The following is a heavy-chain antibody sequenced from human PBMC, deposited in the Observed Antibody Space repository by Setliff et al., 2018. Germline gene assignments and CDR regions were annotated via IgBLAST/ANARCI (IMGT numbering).Heavy chain of an antibody. V-gene: IGHV1-46*01. CDR2: INPSGGST. D-gene: IGHD6-6*01. CDR3: AREQLVDRGFDY. Sequence: ASVKVSCKSSGYTFTSYYMHWVRQAPGQGLEWMGIINPSGGSTSYAQKFQGRVTMTRDTSTSTVYMELSSLRSEDTAVYYCAREQLVDRGFDYWGQGTLVTVSS. J-gene: IGHJ4*02. CDR1: GYTFTSYY.